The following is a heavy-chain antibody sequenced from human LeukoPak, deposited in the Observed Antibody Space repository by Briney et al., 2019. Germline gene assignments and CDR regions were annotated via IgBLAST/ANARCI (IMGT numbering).Heavy chain of an antibody. CDR2: IIPIFGTA. V-gene: IGHV1-69*01. CDR1: GGTFSSYA. Sequence: SVKLSCTASGGTFSSYAISWVRQAPGQGLEWMGGIIPIFGTANYAQKFQGRVTITADESTSTAYMELSSLRSEDTAVYYCANKRGSSPAVFEFQHWGQGTLVTVSS. CDR3: ANKRGSSPAVFEFQH. J-gene: IGHJ1*01. D-gene: IGHD6-13*01.